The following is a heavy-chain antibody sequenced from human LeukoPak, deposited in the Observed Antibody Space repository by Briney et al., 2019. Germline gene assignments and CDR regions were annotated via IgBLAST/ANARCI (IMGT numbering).Heavy chain of an antibody. J-gene: IGHJ1*01. V-gene: IGHV3-23*01. CDR1: GFTFSSYA. Sequence: PGGSLRLSCAASGFTFSSYAMSWVRQAPGKGLEWVSAISGSGGSTYYADSVKSRFTISRDNSKNTLYLQMNSLRAEDTAVYYCAKVRIAVAGSFAEYFQHWGQGTLVTVAS. CDR2: ISGSGGST. D-gene: IGHD6-19*01. CDR3: AKVRIAVAGSFAEYFQH.